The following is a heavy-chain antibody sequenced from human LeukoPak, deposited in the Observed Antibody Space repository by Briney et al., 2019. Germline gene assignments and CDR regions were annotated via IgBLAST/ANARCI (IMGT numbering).Heavy chain of an antibody. Sequence: GGSLRLSCSASAFTFSVYWMTWVRQAPGKGLEWVATIKEDGSDKYYADSVKGRFTISRDNSKNTLYLQMNSLRAEDTAVYYCAKENDGNVVGAFDIWGQGTMVTVSS. V-gene: IGHV3-7*05. J-gene: IGHJ3*02. D-gene: IGHD1-1*01. CDR1: AFTFSVYW. CDR3: AKENDGNVVGAFDI. CDR2: IKEDGSDK.